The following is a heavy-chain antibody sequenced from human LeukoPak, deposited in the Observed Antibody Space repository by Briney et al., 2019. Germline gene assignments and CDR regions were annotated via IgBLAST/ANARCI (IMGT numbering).Heavy chain of an antibody. J-gene: IGHJ4*02. CDR1: GFTFDGFS. CDR3: ARGSGWLEDF. Sequence: GGSLRLSCAASGFTFDGFSMYWVRQPPGKGLEWVSLISWDGGSTYYVDSVKGRFTISRDNAKNSLYLQMNSLRAEDTGVYYCARGSGWLEDFWGQGTLVTVSS. CDR2: ISWDGGST. D-gene: IGHD6-19*01. V-gene: IGHV3-43*01.